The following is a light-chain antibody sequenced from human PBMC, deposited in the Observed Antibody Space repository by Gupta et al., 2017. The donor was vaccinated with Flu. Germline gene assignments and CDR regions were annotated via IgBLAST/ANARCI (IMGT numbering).Light chain of an antibody. CDR1: QGISTY. CDR3: QRLNSYPQGLT. CDR2: AAS. Sequence: DIQSTHSPSFLSASVGDRVTITCRASQGISTYLAWYQQKPGKAPRLLIYAASTLQSGVPSRFSGSGYGTEVSLTISSLQPEDVATYYCQRLNSYPQGLTCGGGTKVEIK. J-gene: IGKJ4*01. V-gene: IGKV1-9*01.